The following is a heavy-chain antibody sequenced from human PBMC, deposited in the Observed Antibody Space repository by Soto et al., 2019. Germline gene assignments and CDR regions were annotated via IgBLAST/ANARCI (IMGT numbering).Heavy chain of an antibody. V-gene: IGHV1-69*13. CDR2: IIPIFGTP. CDR3: AREKWLLPGLSNDAFDI. CDR1: GGTFSSYA. Sequence: SVKVSCKASGGTFSSYAISWVRQAPGQGLEWMGVIIPIFGTPNYAQKFQGRVTITADESTSTAYMELSSLRSEDTAVYYCAREKWLLPGLSNDAFDIWGQGTMVTVSS. D-gene: IGHD3-22*01. J-gene: IGHJ3*02.